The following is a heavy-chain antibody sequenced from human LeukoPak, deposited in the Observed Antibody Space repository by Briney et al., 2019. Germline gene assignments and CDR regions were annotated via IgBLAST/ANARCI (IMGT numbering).Heavy chain of an antibody. CDR3: VKDRPCDGCMPMDA. Sequence: PGGSLRLSCAVSGFTFSSYSMSWVRQVPGKGLEWVSGIGRVGYTYYADSVKGRFTISRDNSKSSVYLQMNSLRAEDTAIYYCVKDRPCDGCMPMDAWGQGTTVTVSS. D-gene: IGHD5-24*01. CDR2: IGRVGYT. V-gene: IGHV3-23*01. J-gene: IGHJ6*02. CDR1: GFTFSSYS.